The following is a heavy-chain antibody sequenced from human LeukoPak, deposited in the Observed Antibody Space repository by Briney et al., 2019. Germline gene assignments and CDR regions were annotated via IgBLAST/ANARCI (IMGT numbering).Heavy chain of an antibody. J-gene: IGHJ4*02. D-gene: IGHD4-23*01. CDR1: GFTFSGYF. CDR3: ASGSFYGGVAFDY. CDR2: ISSDGNTK. Sequence: TGGSLRLSCAASGFTFSGYFMHWVRQAPGKGLEWVAIISSDGNTKYYADSVKGRFTISRDNAKNTLYLQMNSLRADDTAVYYCASGSFYGGVAFDYWGQGTLVTVSS. V-gene: IGHV3-30*14.